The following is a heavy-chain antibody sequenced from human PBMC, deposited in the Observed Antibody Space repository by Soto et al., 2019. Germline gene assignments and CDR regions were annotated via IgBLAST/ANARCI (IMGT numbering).Heavy chain of an antibody. CDR3: ARDGGPLDVRWWDWFDP. CDR2: TYYRSKWYN. D-gene: IGHD2-15*01. J-gene: IGHJ5*02. Sequence: SQTLSLTCAISVDSVSSNIAAWNWVRQSPSRGLESLGWTYYRSKWYNDYAVSVKSRITINPDTSKNQFYLQLNSVTPEDTAVYYCARDGGPLDVRWWDWFDPWGQGTLVTVSS. CDR1: VDSVSSNIAA. V-gene: IGHV6-1*01.